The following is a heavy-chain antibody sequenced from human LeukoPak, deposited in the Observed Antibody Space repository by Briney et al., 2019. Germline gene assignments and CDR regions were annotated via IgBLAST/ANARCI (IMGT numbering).Heavy chain of an antibody. Sequence: SETLSLTCTVSGGSINSYYWSWIRQPPGKGLEWIGYVSDTGSTNYNPSLKSRVTISVDTSKNQFYLKLTSVTAADTAVYYCARTTTAFDDWGHGTLVTVSS. D-gene: IGHD4-11*01. CDR3: ARTTTAFDD. CDR1: GGSINSYY. V-gene: IGHV4-59*01. CDR2: VSDTGST. J-gene: IGHJ4*01.